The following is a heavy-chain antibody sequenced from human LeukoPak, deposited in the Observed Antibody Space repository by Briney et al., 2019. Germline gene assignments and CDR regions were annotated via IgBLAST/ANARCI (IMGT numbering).Heavy chain of an antibody. V-gene: IGHV4-39*01. Sequence: PSETLSLTCTVSGGSIRSSSYYWGWIRQPPGKGLEWIGSIYYSGYTYYNPSLKSRVTVSVDTSTNQFSLKLSSVTAADTAVYYCARLDPNGGNFRWFFDYWGQGTLVTVSS. D-gene: IGHD4-23*01. J-gene: IGHJ4*02. CDR2: IYYSGYT. CDR3: ARLDPNGGNFRWFFDY. CDR1: GGSIRSSSYY.